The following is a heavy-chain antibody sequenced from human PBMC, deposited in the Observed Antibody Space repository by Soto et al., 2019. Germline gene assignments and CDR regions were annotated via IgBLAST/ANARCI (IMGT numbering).Heavy chain of an antibody. J-gene: IGHJ4*02. V-gene: IGHV1-18*01. CDR1: GYTFISYG. CDR3: VREVEIFGVIILNY. D-gene: IGHD3-3*01. Sequence: QVQMVQSGSEVKNPGASVKVSCKASGYTFISYGISWVRQAPGRGLEWMGWISAYNGNTKYAQRLQGRVTMTTDTSTSTAYLELRSLTSDDTAVYYCVREVEIFGVIILNYWGQGTLVTVSS. CDR2: ISAYNGNT.